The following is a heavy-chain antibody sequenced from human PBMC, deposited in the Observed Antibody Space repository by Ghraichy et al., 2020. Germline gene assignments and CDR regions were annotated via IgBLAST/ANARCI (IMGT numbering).Heavy chain of an antibody. Sequence: GGSLRLSCAASGFTFSSYAMSWVRQAPGKGLEWVSAISGSGGSTYSADSVRGRFTISRDNSKTTLYLQMNSLRAEDTAVYYCAKTYTAYWYFDLWGRGTLVTVSS. D-gene: IGHD2-2*02. CDR1: GFTFSSYA. CDR3: AKTYTAYWYFDL. CDR2: ISGSGGST. J-gene: IGHJ2*01. V-gene: IGHV3-23*01.